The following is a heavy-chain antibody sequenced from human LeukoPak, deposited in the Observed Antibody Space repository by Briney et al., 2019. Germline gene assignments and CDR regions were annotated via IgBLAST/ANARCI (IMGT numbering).Heavy chain of an antibody. CDR3: ARIDKSNGYYGLFDY. CDR2: ISGRDGST. CDR1: GFTFSNYA. V-gene: IGHV3-23*01. Sequence: GGSLRLSCAASGFTFSNYAMNWVRLAPGKGLEWVSTISGRDGSTYYVDSVKGRFTISRDNSKNTLSLQMNSLRAEDTAVYYCARIDKSNGYYGLFDYWGQGILVTVSS. D-gene: IGHD3-22*01. J-gene: IGHJ4*02.